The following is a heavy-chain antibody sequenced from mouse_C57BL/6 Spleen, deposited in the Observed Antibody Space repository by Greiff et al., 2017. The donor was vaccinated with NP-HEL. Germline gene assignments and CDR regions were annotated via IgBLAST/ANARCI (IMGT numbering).Heavy chain of an antibody. CDR1: GYTFTSYW. D-gene: IGHD2-3*01. CDR3: ARAYGGYHYFDY. CDR2: IYPSDSET. V-gene: IGHV1-61*01. J-gene: IGHJ2*01. Sequence: QVQLQQPGAELVRPGSSVKLSCKASGYTFTSYWMDWVKQRPGQGLEWIGNIYPSDSETHYNQKFKDKATLTVDKSSSTAYMQLSSLTSEDSAVYYCARAYGGYHYFDYWGQGTTLTVSS.